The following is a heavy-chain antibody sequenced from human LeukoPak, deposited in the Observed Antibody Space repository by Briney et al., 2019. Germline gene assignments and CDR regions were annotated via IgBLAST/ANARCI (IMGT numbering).Heavy chain of an antibody. D-gene: IGHD7-27*01. J-gene: IGHJ4*02. CDR3: VRQRDWGSSYHFYY. Sequence: SETLSLTCTVSGGSISNSSYYWGWIRQPPGKGLEWIGCIYYSGSTYYNPSLKSRVTISVDTSKNQFSLKLSSVTAADTAVYYCVRQRDWGSSYHFYYWGQGTLVTVSS. V-gene: IGHV4-39*01. CDR2: IYYSGST. CDR1: GGSISNSSYY.